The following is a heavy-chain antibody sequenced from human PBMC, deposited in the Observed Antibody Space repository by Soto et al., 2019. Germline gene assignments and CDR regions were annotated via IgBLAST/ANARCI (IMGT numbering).Heavy chain of an antibody. CDR1: GFTFKTYA. CDR3: AKATLPLGGFDF. CDR2: IGSDGGSI. Sequence: GGSLRLSCAASGFTFKTYAMSWLRQAPGKGLEWVSSIGSDGGSIFYADSVKGRFTISRDNPRNTLYLQMNSLRAEDTAVFYCAKATLPLGGFDFWGQGTQVTVSS. J-gene: IGHJ4*02. V-gene: IGHV3-23*01. D-gene: IGHD2-15*01.